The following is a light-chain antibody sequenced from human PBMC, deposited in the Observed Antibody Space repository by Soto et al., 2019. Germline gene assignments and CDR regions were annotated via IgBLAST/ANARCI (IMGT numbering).Light chain of an antibody. CDR2: GND. CDR1: SSNIGTNY. CDR3: SSYTSSSTYV. J-gene: IGLJ1*01. Sequence: QSVLTQSPSASGTPGQRVIISCSGSSSNIGTNYVYWYQQLPGTAPKVLIYGNDKRPSGVPDRFSGSKSGNTASLTISGLQAEDEAVYYCSSYTSSSTYVFGTGTKLTVL. V-gene: IGLV1-47*01.